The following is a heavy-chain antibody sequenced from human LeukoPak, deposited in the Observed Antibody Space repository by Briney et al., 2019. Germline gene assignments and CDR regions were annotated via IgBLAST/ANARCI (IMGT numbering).Heavy chain of an antibody. Sequence: GGSLRLSCAASGFTFSSYWMYCVRQAPGKGLVWVSRINTDGSSTNYADSVKGRFTISRDNAKNTLYLQMNSLRAEDSAVYYCGTGPRNDGEDDWGQGTLVTVSS. V-gene: IGHV3-74*01. CDR2: INTDGSST. D-gene: IGHD1-1*01. CDR1: GFTFSSYW. CDR3: GTGPRNDGEDD. J-gene: IGHJ4*02.